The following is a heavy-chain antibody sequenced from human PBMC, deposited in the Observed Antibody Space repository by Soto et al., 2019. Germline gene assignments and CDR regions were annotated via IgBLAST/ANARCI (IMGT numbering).Heavy chain of an antibody. CDR1: GYTFTSYG. D-gene: IGHD1-26*01. Sequence: ASVKVSCKASGYTFTSYGISWVRQAPGQGFEWMGWISAYNGNTNYAQKLQGRVTMTTDTSTSTAYMELRSLRSDDTAVYYCARVSSVGATPYYYYGMDVWGQGTTVTVSS. CDR3: ARVSSVGATPYYYYGMDV. J-gene: IGHJ6*02. V-gene: IGHV1-18*01. CDR2: ISAYNGNT.